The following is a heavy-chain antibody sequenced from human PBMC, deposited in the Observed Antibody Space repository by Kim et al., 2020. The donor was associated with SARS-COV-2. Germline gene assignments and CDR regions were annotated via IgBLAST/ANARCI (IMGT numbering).Heavy chain of an antibody. CDR1: GFTFSSYA. CDR3: ATEEKTYDSSGYYLTGAFDI. V-gene: IGHV3-64*01. CDR2: ISSNGGST. D-gene: IGHD3-22*01. J-gene: IGHJ3*02. Sequence: GGSLRLSCAASGFTFSSYAMHWVRQAPGKGLEYVSAISSNGGSTYYANSVKGRFTISRDNSKNTLYLQMGSLRAEDMAVYYCATEEKTYDSSGYYLTGAFDIWGQGTMVTVSS.